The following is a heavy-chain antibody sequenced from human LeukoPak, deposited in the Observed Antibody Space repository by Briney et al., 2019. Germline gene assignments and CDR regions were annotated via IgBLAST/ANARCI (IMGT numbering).Heavy chain of an antibody. CDR1: GGSINYYY. D-gene: IGHD1-7*01. Sequence: KTSETLSLTCTVSGGSINYYYWSWIRQPPGKGLEWIGYIYYRGSTNYNPSLNSRATISVDTSKNQFSLKLTSVTAADTAVYYCARTTGNYGYYFDYWGQGTLVTVSS. CDR2: IYYRGST. V-gene: IGHV4-59*01. J-gene: IGHJ4*02. CDR3: ARTTGNYGYYFDY.